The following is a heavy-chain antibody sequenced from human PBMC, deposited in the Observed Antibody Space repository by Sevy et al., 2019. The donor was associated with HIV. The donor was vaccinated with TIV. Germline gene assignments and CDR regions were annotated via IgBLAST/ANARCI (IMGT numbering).Heavy chain of an antibody. V-gene: IGHV3-23*01. Sequence: GGSLRLSCAASGFTFSSYAMSWVRQAPGKGLEWVTAFRGSGGSTYYADSVKGRFTISRDNSKNTLYLQMNSLRAEDTAVYYCAKVLDYYGSGSYRYWGQGTLVTVSS. J-gene: IGHJ4*02. CDR1: GFTFSSYA. CDR3: AKVLDYYGSGSYRY. D-gene: IGHD3-10*01. CDR2: FRGSGGST.